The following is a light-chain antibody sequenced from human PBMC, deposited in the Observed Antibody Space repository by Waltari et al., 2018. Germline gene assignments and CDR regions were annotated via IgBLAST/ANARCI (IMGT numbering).Light chain of an antibody. CDR3: QQLSGYPFT. J-gene: IGKJ3*01. CDR1: QDISTY. CDR2: AVS. Sequence: DIQLTQSPSFLSASVGDRVTTTCRASQDISTYLAWYQQKPGKAPKLLIHAVSTLQAGVPSRFSGGGSGTEFTLTISSLQPEDFATYYCQQLSGYPFTFGPGTKVDIK. V-gene: IGKV1-9*01.